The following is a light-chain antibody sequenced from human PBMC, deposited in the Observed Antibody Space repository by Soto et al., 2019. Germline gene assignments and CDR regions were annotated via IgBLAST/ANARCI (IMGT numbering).Light chain of an antibody. CDR1: QSVGSN. CDR3: QQYYNWWT. Sequence: EIVMAQSHATLSVSPGERATLSCRASQSVGSNLAWYQQKPGQAPRLLIYGASTRVTGIPARFSGSGSGTEFTLTISSLQSEDFAVYHCQQYYNWWTFGQGTKVDIK. CDR2: GAS. J-gene: IGKJ1*01. V-gene: IGKV3-15*01.